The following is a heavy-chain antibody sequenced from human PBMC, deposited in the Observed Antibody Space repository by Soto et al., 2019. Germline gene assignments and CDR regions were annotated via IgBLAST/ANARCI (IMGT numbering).Heavy chain of an antibody. CDR3: ASVMVPYYYDSSGHN. D-gene: IGHD3-22*01. Sequence: QPGGSLRLSCAASGFTFSSYAMHWVRQAPGKGLEWVAVISYDGSNKYYADSVKGRFTISRDNSKNTLYLQMNSLRAEDTAVYYCASVMVPYYYDSSGHNWGQGTLVTVSS. J-gene: IGHJ4*02. CDR2: ISYDGSNK. V-gene: IGHV3-30-3*01. CDR1: GFTFSSYA.